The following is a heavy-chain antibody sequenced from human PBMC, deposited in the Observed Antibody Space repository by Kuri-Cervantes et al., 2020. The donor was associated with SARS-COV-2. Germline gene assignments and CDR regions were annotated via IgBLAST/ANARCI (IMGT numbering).Heavy chain of an antibody. Sequence: ASVKVSCKASGYTFTGYYMHWVRQAPGQGLEWMGMVKTNSGDTLYAQIFQGRVTMTRDTSTSTVYLELSSLTSEDTDIYYCYCAPKEGFDSWGQGTLVTVSS. CDR3: YCAPKEGFDS. CDR2: VKTNSGDT. J-gene: IGHJ4*02. D-gene: IGHD2-21*01. CDR1: GYTFTGYY. V-gene: IGHV1-2*02.